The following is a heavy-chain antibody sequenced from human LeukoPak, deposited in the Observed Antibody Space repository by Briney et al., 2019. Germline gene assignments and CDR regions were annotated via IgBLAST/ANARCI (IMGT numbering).Heavy chain of an antibody. Sequence: PGGSLRLSCAASGFTFSRHWMHWVRQAPGKGLVWISRINSDASDTNYADFVKGRFTISRDNAKNTVYLQINSLRDEDTAVYYCARICSSTDCLIPDWGQGTLVTASS. CDR2: INSDASDT. CDR3: ARICSSTDCLIPD. D-gene: IGHD2-2*01. CDR1: GFTFSRHW. J-gene: IGHJ4*02. V-gene: IGHV3-74*01.